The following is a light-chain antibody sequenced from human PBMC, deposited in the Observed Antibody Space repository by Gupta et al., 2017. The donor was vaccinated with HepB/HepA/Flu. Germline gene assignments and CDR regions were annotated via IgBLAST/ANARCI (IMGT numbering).Light chain of an antibody. V-gene: IGLV3-19*01. J-gene: IGLJ3*02. Sequence: SSELTQDPAVSVALGQTVTITCQGDSLRSYYATWYQQKPGQAPVAVIHGKNNRPSGIPDRISGSNSGNTSSLTITETQAEDDADYYCNSRDSSGNHVVFGGGTRLTVL. CDR1: SLRSYY. CDR2: GKN. CDR3: NSRDSSGNHVV.